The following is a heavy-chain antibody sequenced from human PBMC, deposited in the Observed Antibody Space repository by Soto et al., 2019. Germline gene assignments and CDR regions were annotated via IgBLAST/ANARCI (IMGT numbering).Heavy chain of an antibody. Sequence: SETLSLTCTVSGGSISRSSYLWGWIRQPPGKGLEWIGSIYYSGSTYYNPSLKSRVTVSVDTSKNQFSLKLSSVTAADTAVYYCARXPSDFWFDPWGQGTLVTVS. V-gene: IGHV4-39*01. J-gene: IGHJ5*02. CDR2: IYYSGST. CDR3: ARXPSDFWFDP. D-gene: IGHD2-21*02. CDR1: GGSISRSSYL.